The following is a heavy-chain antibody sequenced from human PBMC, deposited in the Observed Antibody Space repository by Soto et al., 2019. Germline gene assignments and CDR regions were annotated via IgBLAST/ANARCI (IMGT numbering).Heavy chain of an antibody. D-gene: IGHD4-17*01. CDR3: AILTTVTTTLDY. CDR1: GFTFSSYA. CDR2: ISYDGSNK. V-gene: IGHV3-30-3*01. Sequence: GGSLRLSCAASGFTFSSYAMHWVRQAPGKGLEWVAVISYDGSNKYYADSVKGRFTISRDNSKNTLYLQMNSLRAEDTAVYYCAILTTVTTTLDYWGQGTLVTVSS. J-gene: IGHJ4*02.